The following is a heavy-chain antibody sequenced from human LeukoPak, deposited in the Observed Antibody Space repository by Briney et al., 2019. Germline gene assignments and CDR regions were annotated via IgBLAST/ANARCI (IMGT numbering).Heavy chain of an antibody. J-gene: IGHJ6*03. CDR3: AREGGYSYAYYYYYYMDV. D-gene: IGHD5-18*01. Sequence: SETLSLTCTVSGGSVSSSSYYWGWIRQPPGKGLEWIGSIYYSGSTYYNPSLKSRVTISVDTSKNQFSLKLSSVTAADTAVYYCAREGGYSYAYYYYYYMDVWGKGTTVTVSS. V-gene: IGHV4-39*07. CDR1: GGSVSSSSYY. CDR2: IYYSGST.